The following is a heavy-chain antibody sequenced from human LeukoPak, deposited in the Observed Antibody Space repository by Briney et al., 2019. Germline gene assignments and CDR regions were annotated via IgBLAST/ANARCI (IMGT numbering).Heavy chain of an antibody. V-gene: IGHV5-51*01. CDR2: IYPADSDI. CDR1: GYSFTVYW. J-gene: IGHJ4*02. Sequence: GESLKISCKGSGYSFTVYWIGWVRQMPGKGLEWMGIIYPADSDIRYSPSFQGQVTISADKSISTAYLQWSSLKASDTAMYYCARLILRNLYYFDYWGQGTLVTVSS. D-gene: IGHD1-14*01. CDR3: ARLILRNLYYFDY.